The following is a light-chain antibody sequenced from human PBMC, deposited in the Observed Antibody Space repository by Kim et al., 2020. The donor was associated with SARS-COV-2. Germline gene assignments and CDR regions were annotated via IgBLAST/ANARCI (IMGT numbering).Light chain of an antibody. CDR1: QSVSSY. CDR3: QQRSNWPMT. J-gene: IGKJ4*01. CDR2: DAS. V-gene: IGKV3-11*01. Sequence: LSPGERATLSCRASQSVSSYLAWYQQKPGQAPRLLIYDASNRATGIPAKFSGSGSGTDFTLTISSLEPEDFAVYYCQQRSNWPMTFGGGTKVDIK.